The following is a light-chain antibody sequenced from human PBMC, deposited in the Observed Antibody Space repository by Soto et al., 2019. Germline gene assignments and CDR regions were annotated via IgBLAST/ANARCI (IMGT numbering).Light chain of an antibody. CDR3: QKYDNAPLT. V-gene: IGKV1-27*01. CDR1: QDISTY. Sequence: DIQMTQAPSSLSASVGDRVTITCRARQDISTYVAWYQQKPGKVPKLLISAAYTLQSGVPPRFSGSGSGTEFTLTIGSLQPEDVATYYCQKYDNAPLTFGGGTKVEIK. J-gene: IGKJ4*01. CDR2: AAY.